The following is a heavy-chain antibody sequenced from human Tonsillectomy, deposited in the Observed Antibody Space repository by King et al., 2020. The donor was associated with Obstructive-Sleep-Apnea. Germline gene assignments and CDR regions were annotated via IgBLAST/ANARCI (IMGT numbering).Heavy chain of an antibody. CDR3: ARDSGRGYSYGCAFDV. V-gene: IGHV4-30-4*07. CDR2: IYYSGST. D-gene: IGHD5-18*01. CDR1: GGSISSGGYA. Sequence: VQLQESCPGLVKPSQTLSLTCAVAGGSISSGGYAWSWILQPPGKGLEWIGYIYYSGSTYYNPSLNSPVTSSVDKSKNQFSLKVSSVTAADTAVYYCARDSGRGYSYGCAFDVWGQGTMVTVSS. J-gene: IGHJ3*01.